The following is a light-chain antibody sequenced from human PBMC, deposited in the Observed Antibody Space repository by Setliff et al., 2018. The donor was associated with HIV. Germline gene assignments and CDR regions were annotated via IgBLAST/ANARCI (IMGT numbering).Light chain of an antibody. J-gene: IGLJ1*01. CDR3: SSFTGSSAPGV. CDR1: SSDVGGYNS. V-gene: IGLV2-14*01. CDR2: EVS. Sequence: QSVLTQPPSASGSPGQSVTISCTGSSSDVGGYNSVSWYQQHPGKAPKLIIHEVSNRPPGVSNRFSGSKSGNTASLTISGLQAEDEADYYCSSFTGSSAPGVFGTGTKV.